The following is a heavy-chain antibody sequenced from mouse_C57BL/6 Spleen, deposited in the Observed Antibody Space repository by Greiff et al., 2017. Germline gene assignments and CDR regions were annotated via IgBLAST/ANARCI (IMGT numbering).Heavy chain of an antibody. J-gene: IGHJ1*03. D-gene: IGHD2-12*01. Sequence: EVQLQQSGPELVKPGASVKISCKASGYTFTDYYMNWVKQSHGKSLEWIGDINPNNGGTSYNQKFKGKATLTVDKSSSTAYMELRSLTSEDSAVXYCARPYYSLYWYFDVWGTGTTVTVSS. CDR1: GYTFTDYY. CDR2: INPNNGGT. V-gene: IGHV1-26*01. CDR3: ARPYYSLYWYFDV.